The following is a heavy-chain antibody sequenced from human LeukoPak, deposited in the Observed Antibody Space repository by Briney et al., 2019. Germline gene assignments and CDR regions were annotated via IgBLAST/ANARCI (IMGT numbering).Heavy chain of an antibody. CDR2: IWYDGSNK. V-gene: IGHV3-33*06. Sequence: GGSLRLSCAASGFTFSSYGMHWVRQAPGKGLEWVAVIWYDGSNKYYADSVKGRFTTSRDNSKNTLYLQMNSLRAEDTAVYYCAKELKRYKAFDIWGQGTMVTVSS. D-gene: IGHD1-14*01. CDR3: AKELKRYKAFDI. CDR1: GFTFSSYG. J-gene: IGHJ3*02.